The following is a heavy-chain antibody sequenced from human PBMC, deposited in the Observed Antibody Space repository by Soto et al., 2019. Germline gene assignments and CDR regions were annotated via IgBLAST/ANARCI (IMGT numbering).Heavy chain of an antibody. J-gene: IGHJ4*02. CDR1: GVTFSDHS. V-gene: IGHV3-72*01. CDR3: AALVRGVTGADY. Sequence: EVQLVESGGGLVQPGGSLRLSCAGSGVTFSDHSMDWVRQAPGKGLEWVGRSRNKVNGYTTQYAASVKGRFTISRDDSKNSLFLQMNSLKPEDTAVYYCAALVRGVTGADYWGQGTLVTVSS. D-gene: IGHD3-10*01. CDR2: SRNKVNGYTT.